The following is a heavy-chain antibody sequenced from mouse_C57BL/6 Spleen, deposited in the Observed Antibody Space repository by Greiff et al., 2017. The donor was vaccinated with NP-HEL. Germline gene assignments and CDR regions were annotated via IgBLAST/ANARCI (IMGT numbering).Heavy chain of an antibody. Sequence: QVQLQQPGAELVRPGSSVKLSCKASGYTFTSYWMDWVKQRPGQGLEWIGNIYPSDSETHYNQKFKDKATLTVDKSSSTAYMQLSSLTSEDSAVYYCARRDEVLRYGTDYWGQGTTLTVSS. D-gene: IGHD1-1*01. J-gene: IGHJ2*01. CDR3: ARRDEVLRYGTDY. CDR1: GYTFTSYW. CDR2: IYPSDSET. V-gene: IGHV1-61*01.